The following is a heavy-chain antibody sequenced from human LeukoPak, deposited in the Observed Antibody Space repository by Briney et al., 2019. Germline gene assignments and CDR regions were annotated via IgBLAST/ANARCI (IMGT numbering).Heavy chain of an antibody. D-gene: IGHD6-19*01. Sequence: HPGGSLRLSCAASGFTFSSYGMHWVRQAPGKGLEWVAVIWYDGSNKYYADSVKGRFTISRDNSKNTLYLQMNSLRAEDTAVYYCAKDRGRGSSGQKVDAFDIWGQGTMVTVSS. CDR3: AKDRGRGSSGQKVDAFDI. CDR1: GFTFSSYG. V-gene: IGHV3-30*02. CDR2: IWYDGSNK. J-gene: IGHJ3*02.